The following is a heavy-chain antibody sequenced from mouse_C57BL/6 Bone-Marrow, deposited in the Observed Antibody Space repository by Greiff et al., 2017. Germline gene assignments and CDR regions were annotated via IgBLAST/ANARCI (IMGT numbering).Heavy chain of an antibody. CDR1: GYTFTSYW. D-gene: IGHD2-4*01. J-gene: IGHJ4*01. V-gene: IGHV1-59*01. CDR3: ARQGYDYLYYYAMDY. Sequence: VQLQQPGAELVRPGTSVKLSCKASGYTFTSYWMHWVKQRPGQGLEWIGVIDPSDSYTNYNQKFKGQATLTVDTSSSTAYMQLSSLTSEDSAVYYCARQGYDYLYYYAMDYWGQGTSVTVSS. CDR2: IDPSDSYT.